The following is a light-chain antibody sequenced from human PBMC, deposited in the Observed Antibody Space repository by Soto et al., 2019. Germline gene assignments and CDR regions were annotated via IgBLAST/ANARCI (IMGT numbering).Light chain of an antibody. J-gene: IGKJ5*01. CDR2: GAS. CDR1: QSVSSK. CDR3: QQYNNWHPIT. V-gene: IGKV3-15*01. Sequence: EILMTQSPATLSVSPGERATLSCRASQSVSSKLAWYQQKPGQAPRLLIYGASTRATGIPARFSGSGSGTEFTLTISSLKSEDFAVYYCQQYNNWHPITFGQGTRLEIK.